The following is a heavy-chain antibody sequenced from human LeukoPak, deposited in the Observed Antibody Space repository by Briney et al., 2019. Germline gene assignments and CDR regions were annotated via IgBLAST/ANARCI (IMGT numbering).Heavy chain of an antibody. J-gene: IGHJ4*02. CDR3: ARATYYHGSYVPDY. CDR2: INPTGGST. Sequence: ASVKVSCKASGYTFPSYFMHWVRQAPGQGLEWMGIINPTGGSTTYAQKFQGRVTMTRDTSTSTVYMELWSLRSDDTAVYYCARATYYHGSYVPDYWGQGTLVTVSS. D-gene: IGHD3-10*01. V-gene: IGHV1-46*01. CDR1: GYTFPSYF.